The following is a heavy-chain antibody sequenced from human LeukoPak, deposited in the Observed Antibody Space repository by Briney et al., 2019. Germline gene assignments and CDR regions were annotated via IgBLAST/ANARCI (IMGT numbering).Heavy chain of an antibody. D-gene: IGHD3-22*01. CDR3: ARPHHYDSSGLVPIGSY. Sequence: GGSLRLSCAASGFTFSSYGMHWVRQAPGKGLEWVAVISYDGSNKYYADSVKGRFTISRDNSKNTLYLQMNSLRAEDTAVYYCARPHHYDSSGLVPIGSYWGQGTLVTVSS. CDR2: ISYDGSNK. V-gene: IGHV3-30*03. CDR1: GFTFSSYG. J-gene: IGHJ4*02.